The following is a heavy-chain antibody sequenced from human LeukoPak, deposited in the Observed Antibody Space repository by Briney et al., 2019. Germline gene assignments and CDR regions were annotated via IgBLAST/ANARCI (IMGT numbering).Heavy chain of an antibody. CDR2: IYYSGST. D-gene: IGHD3-16*01. V-gene: IGHV4-30-4*08. J-gene: IGHJ4*02. CDR3: ARVRGGTHFSPAYYFDY. CDR1: GGSISSSIYY. Sequence: SETLSLTCTVSGGSISSSIYYWGWIRQPPGKGLEWIGYIYYSGSTYYNPSLKSRVTISVDTSKNQFSLKLSSVTAADTAVYYCARVRGGTHFSPAYYFDYWGQGTLVTVSS.